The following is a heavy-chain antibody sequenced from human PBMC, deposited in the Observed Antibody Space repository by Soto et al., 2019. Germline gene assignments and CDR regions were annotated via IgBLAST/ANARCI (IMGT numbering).Heavy chain of an antibody. J-gene: IGHJ5*02. CDR3: AKNQGVELVPLATVDWFDP. V-gene: IGHV3-23*01. D-gene: IGHD1-26*01. Sequence: PGGSLRLSCVASGFTFSDYVMTWVRQAPEKGLEWVSTISVGGGSAYYADSVKGRFAISRDNSKNTLYLELNNLSAEDTAVYHCAKNQGVELVPLATVDWFDPWGQGSVVTVSS. CDR2: ISVGGGSA. CDR1: GFTFSDYV.